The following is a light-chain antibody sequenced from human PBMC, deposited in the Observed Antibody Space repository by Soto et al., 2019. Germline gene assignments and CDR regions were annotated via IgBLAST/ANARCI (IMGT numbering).Light chain of an antibody. CDR1: SSNIGAGYD. CDR3: QSYASSLSVHGV. V-gene: IGLV1-40*01. J-gene: IGLJ2*01. Sequence: QSVLTQPPSVSGAPGQRVTISCTGSSSNIGAGYDVHWYQQLPGTAPKLLIYGNSNRPSGVPDRFSGSKSGTSASLAITGLQAEDEADYYCQSYASSLSVHGVFGGGTKLTVL. CDR2: GNS.